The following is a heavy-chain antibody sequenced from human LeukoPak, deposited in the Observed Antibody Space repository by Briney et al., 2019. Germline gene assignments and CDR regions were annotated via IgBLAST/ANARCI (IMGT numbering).Heavy chain of an antibody. D-gene: IGHD3-10*01. CDR3: ATVSERVLLWFGELSKGAFDI. CDR2: FDPEDGET. V-gene: IGHV1-24*01. J-gene: IGHJ3*02. CDR1: GYTFTGYY. Sequence: GASVKVSCKASGYTFTGYYMHWVRQAPGKGLEWMGGFDPEDGETIYAQKFQGRVTMTEDTSTDTAYMELSSLRSEDTAVYYCATVSERVLLWFGELSKGAFDIWGQGTMVTVSS.